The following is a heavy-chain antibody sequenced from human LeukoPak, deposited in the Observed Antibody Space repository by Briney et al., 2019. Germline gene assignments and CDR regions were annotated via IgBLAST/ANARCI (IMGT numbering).Heavy chain of an antibody. Sequence: SQTLSLICAVSGDSMSSGGYCWSWIRQPPGKGLEWIGYIYHSGSTYYNPSLESRVTISVDRSKNHFSLKLTSVTAADTAVYFCARGLTMVRGESGWFDSWGQGTLVTVSS. D-gene: IGHD3-10*01. J-gene: IGHJ5*01. CDR1: GDSMSSGGYC. V-gene: IGHV4-30-2*01. CDR3: ARGLTMVRGESGWFDS. CDR2: IYHSGST.